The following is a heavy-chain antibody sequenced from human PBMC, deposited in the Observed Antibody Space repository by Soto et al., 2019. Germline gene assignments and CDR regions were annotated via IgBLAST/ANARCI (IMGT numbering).Heavy chain of an antibody. D-gene: IGHD1-26*01. V-gene: IGHV3-23*01. CDR3: AKDRPQGATTGSTIDY. J-gene: IGHJ4*02. Sequence: EVQLLESGGGLVQPGGSLRLSCVASGFTFSSYAMSWVRQAPGKGLEWVSVIAGSDGTTFYVDSVKGRFTISRDNSKNTLYLQMNSLTAEDTALYYCAKDRPQGATTGSTIDYWGQGTLVTVSS. CDR1: GFTFSSYA. CDR2: IAGSDGTT.